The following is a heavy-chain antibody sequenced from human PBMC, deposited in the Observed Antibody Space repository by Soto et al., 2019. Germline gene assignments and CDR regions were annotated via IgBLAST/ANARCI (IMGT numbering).Heavy chain of an antibody. CDR2: IYYSGST. J-gene: IGHJ4*02. CDR3: ASDFWSGYGDYWGGLGFDY. V-gene: IGHV4-30-4*01. Sequence: SETLSLTCTVSGGSISSGDYYWSWIRQPPGKGLEWIGYIYYSGSTYYNPSLKSRVTISVDTSKNQFSLKLSSVTAADTAVYYCASDFWSGYGDYWGGLGFDYWGQGTLVTVSS. D-gene: IGHD3-3*01. CDR1: GGSISSGDYY.